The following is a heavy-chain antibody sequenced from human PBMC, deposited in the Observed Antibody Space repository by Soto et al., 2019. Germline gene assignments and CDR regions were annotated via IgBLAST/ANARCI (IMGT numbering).Heavy chain of an antibody. D-gene: IGHD4-17*01. CDR2: ISSSSSYI. CDR3: ARDSYDYRDYRDAFDI. V-gene: IGHV3-21*01. Sequence: TGGSLRLSCAASGFTFSSYSMNWVRQAPGKGLEWVSSISSSSSYIYYADSVKGRFTISRDNAKNSLYLQMNSLRAEDTAVYYCARDSYDYRDYRDAFDIWGQGTMVTVSS. CDR1: GFTFSSYS. J-gene: IGHJ3*02.